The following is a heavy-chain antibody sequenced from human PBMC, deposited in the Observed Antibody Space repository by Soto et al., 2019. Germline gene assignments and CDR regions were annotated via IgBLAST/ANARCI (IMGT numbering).Heavy chain of an antibody. CDR2: ISGSGSST. CDR1: GFTFSSYG. V-gene: IGHV3-23*01. CDR3: ARGSGTYLDESY. Sequence: PGGSLRLSCVGSGFTFSSYGMSWVRQAPGKGLEWVSGISGSGSSTYYVGSVRGRFTISRDNSKNTLYLQMNSLRAEDTAVYYCARGSGTYLDESYWGRGTLVTSPQ. J-gene: IGHJ4*02. D-gene: IGHD3-10*01.